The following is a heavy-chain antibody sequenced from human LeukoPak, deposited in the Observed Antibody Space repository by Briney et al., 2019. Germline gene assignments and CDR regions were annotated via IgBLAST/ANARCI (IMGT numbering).Heavy chain of an antibody. V-gene: IGHV1-18*01. CDR3: AFVSSSTVDYYGMDV. D-gene: IGHD6-6*01. J-gene: IGHJ6*02. Sequence: ASVKVSCKASGGTFSSYAISWVRQAPGQGLEWMGWISAYNGNTNYAQKLQGRVTMTTDTSTSTAYMELRSLRSDDTAVYYCAFVSSSTVDYYGMDVWGQGTTVTVSS. CDR2: ISAYNGNT. CDR1: GGTFSSYA.